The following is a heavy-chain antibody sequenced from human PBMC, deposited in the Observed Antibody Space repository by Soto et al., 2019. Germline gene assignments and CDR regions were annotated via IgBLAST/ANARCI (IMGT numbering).Heavy chain of an antibody. CDR2: ISYDGSNK. Sequence: QVQLVESGGGVVQPGRSLRLSCAASGFTFSSYAMHWVRQAPGKGLEWVAVISYDGSNKYYADSVKGRFTISRDNSKNTLYLQMNSLRAEDTAVYYCARETLGFIAVAGTSGDYWGQGTLVTVSS. CDR3: ARETLGFIAVAGTSGDY. J-gene: IGHJ4*02. D-gene: IGHD6-19*01. V-gene: IGHV3-30-3*01. CDR1: GFTFSSYA.